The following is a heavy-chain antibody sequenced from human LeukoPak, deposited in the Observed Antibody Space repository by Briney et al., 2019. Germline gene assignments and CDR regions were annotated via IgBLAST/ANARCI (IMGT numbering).Heavy chain of an antibody. CDR2: ISYDGINK. D-gene: IGHD3-10*01. CDR3: SKDLTSDFGGDFDP. J-gene: IGHJ5*02. V-gene: IGHV3-30*18. Sequence: GGSLRLSCAASGFTFTSYGMHWVRQAPGKGLEWVAVISYDGINKFYADSVKGRFTISRDNSRNTLYLQMNSLRTEDTAVYYCSKDLTSDFGGDFDPWGQGTLVTVSS. CDR1: GFTFTSYG.